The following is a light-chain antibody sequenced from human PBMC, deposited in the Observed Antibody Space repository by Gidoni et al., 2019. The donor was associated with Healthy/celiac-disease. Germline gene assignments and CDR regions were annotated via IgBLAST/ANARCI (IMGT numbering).Light chain of an antibody. CDR1: QSLLHSNGYNY. V-gene: IGKV2-28*01. CDR2: LGS. Sequence: DIVMTQSPLSLPVTPGEPASISCRSSQSLLHSNGYNYLDWYLQKPGQSPQLLIYLGSNRASGVPDRFSGSGSGTDFTLKISRVEAEDVGVYYCMQALQTPPTWTFGQXTKVEIK. J-gene: IGKJ1*01. CDR3: MQALQTPPTWT.